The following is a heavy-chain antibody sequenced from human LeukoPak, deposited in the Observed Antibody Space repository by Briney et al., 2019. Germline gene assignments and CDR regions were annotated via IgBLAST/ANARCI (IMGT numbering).Heavy chain of an antibody. CDR2: IYYSGST. CDR3: ARARWDSSGYYFIDY. Sequence: PPETLSLTCTVSGGSISSYYWSWIRQPPGKGLEWIGYIYYSGSTNYNPSPKSRVTISVDTSKNQFSLKLSSVTAADTAVYYCARARWDSSGYYFIDYWGQGTLVTVSS. CDR1: GGSISSYY. D-gene: IGHD3-22*01. V-gene: IGHV4-59*01. J-gene: IGHJ4*02.